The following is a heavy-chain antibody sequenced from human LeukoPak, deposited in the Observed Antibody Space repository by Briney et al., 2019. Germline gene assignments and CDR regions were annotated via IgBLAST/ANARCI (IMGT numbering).Heavy chain of an antibody. V-gene: IGHV2-5*01. CDR3: ARRRSPSNGDWFDP. Sequence: SGPTLVNPTQTLTLTCTFSGFSLSTSGVAVGWFRQPPGGALEWLALIYWSDDTFYNPSLDSRLTIAKDTSKNQVVLTMTNMDPVDTATFYCARRRSPSNGDWFDPWGQGTLVTVSS. CDR1: GFSLSTSGVA. D-gene: IGHD4-17*01. J-gene: IGHJ5*02. CDR2: IYWSDDT.